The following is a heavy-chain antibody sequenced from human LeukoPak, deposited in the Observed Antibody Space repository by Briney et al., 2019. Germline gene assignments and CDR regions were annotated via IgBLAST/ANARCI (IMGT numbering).Heavy chain of an antibody. V-gene: IGHV1-2*02. D-gene: IGHD3-22*01. Sequence: ASVKVSCKASGYTFTGYYMHWVRQAPGQGLEWMGWTNPNSGGTNYAQKFQGRVTMTRDTSISTTYMELSGLRSDDTAVYYCARVGYYYDRSGYNVFDYWGQGTLATVSS. CDR3: ARVGYYYDRSGYNVFDY. CDR2: TNPNSGGT. CDR1: GYTFTGYY. J-gene: IGHJ4*02.